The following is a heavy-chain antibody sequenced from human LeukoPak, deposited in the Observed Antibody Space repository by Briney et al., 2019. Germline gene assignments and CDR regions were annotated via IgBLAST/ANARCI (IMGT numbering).Heavy chain of an antibody. CDR3: AKGPGARGHFNWFDP. CDR2: TSGSGGST. J-gene: IGHJ5*02. CDR1: GFTFSRYA. D-gene: IGHD5-12*01. V-gene: IGHV3-23*01. Sequence: GGSLRLSCAASGFTFSRYAMSWVPQAPGKGLEWVSTTSGSGGSTYYAGSVKGRFTISRDNSKDTLYLQMNSLRAEDTALYYCAKGPGARGHFNWFDPWVQGTVVTVSS.